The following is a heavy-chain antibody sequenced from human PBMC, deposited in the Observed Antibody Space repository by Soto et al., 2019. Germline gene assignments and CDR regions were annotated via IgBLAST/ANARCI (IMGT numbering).Heavy chain of an antibody. CDR1: CGSGSSGRYY. V-gene: IGHV4-61*01. Sequence: XEGLSVPSTVACGSGSSGRYYWSWIRQPPGKVLEWIGYSYYSGITNYNPSLKSRVTISVDNSKNTLYLQMNSLRDEDTAVYYCAKAPSRGAAVAGSLNFDHWGQGTLVTVSS. CDR3: AKAPSRGAAVAGSLNFDH. J-gene: IGHJ4*02. CDR2: SYYSGIT. D-gene: IGHD6-19*01.